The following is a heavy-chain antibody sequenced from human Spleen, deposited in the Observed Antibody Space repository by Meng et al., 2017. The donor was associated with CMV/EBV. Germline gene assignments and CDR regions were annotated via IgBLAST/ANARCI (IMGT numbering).Heavy chain of an antibody. Sequence: EVXLVESGGXLVKPGGSLRLSCAASGFTFSSYSMNWVRQAPGKGLEWVSSISSSSSYIYYADSVKGRFTISRDNAKNSLYLQMNSLRAEDTAVYYCASLGVSGFDYWGQGTMVTVSA. V-gene: IGHV3-21*01. D-gene: IGHD3-10*01. J-gene: IGHJ4*02. CDR3: ASLGVSGFDY. CDR2: ISSSSSYI. CDR1: GFTFSSYS.